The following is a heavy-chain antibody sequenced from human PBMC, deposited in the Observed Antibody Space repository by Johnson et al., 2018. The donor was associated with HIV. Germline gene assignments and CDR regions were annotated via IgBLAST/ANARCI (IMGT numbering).Heavy chain of an antibody. CDR1: GFTFSSFA. D-gene: IGHD3-10*01. CDR2: ISDDVTSR. Sequence: QVQLVESGGGVVQPGKSLRLSCAASGFTFSSFAMHWVRQAPGKGLEWVAVISDDVTSRYYVDSVKGRFSISRDNSKNTLYLQMSSLSAEDTAVYYCARGPTRFAAFDIWGQGTMVTVSS. J-gene: IGHJ3*02. CDR3: ARGPTRFAAFDI. V-gene: IGHV3-30*04.